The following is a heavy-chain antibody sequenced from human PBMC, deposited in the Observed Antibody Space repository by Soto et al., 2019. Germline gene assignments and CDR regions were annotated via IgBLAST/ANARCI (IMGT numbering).Heavy chain of an antibody. J-gene: IGHJ6*02. V-gene: IGHV3-23*01. Sequence: GGSLRLSCAASGFTFSSYAMSWVRQAPGKGLEWVSAISGSGGSTYYADSVKGRFTISRDNSKNTLYLQMHSLRAEDTAVYYCAKDRRDSVVVPANFYYYYGMDVWGQGTTVTVSS. CDR2: ISGSGGST. CDR3: AKDRRDSVVVPANFYYYYGMDV. CDR1: GFTFSSYA. D-gene: IGHD2-2*01.